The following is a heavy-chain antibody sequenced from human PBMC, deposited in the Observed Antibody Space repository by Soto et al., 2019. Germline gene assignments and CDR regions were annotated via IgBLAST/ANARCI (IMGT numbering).Heavy chain of an antibody. Sequence: ASVKVSCKASGFTFTSSAMQWVRQARGQRLEWIGWIVVGSGNTNYAQKFRERVTITRDMSTSTAYMELSSLRSEDTAVYYCAASERWELLAFDIWGQGTMVTVSS. CDR2: IVVGSGNT. CDR1: GFTFTSSA. V-gene: IGHV1-58*02. J-gene: IGHJ3*02. CDR3: AASERWELLAFDI. D-gene: IGHD1-26*01.